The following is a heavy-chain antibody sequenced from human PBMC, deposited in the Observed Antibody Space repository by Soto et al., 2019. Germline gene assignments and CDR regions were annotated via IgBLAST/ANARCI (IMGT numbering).Heavy chain of an antibody. V-gene: IGHV3-21*01. J-gene: IGHJ6*02. CDR3: ARDVGARGYYYYGMEV. D-gene: IGHD1-26*01. CDR1: GFTFSSYS. CDR2: ISSSSSYI. Sequence: GGSLRLSCAASGFTFSSYSMNWVRQAPGKGLEWVSSISSSSSYIYYADSVKGRFTISRDNAKNSLYLQMNSLRAEDTAVYYCARDVGARGYYYYGMEVWGQGTTVTVSS.